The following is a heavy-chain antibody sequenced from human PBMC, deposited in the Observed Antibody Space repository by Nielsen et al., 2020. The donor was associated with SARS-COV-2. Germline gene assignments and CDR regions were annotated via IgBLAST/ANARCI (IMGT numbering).Heavy chain of an antibody. CDR1: GGSISSGGYY. CDR2: IYYSGST. D-gene: IGHD4-17*01. J-gene: IGHJ4*02. CDR3: ARVDYAQGFDY. V-gene: IGHV4-31*03. Sequence: SETLSLTCTVSGGSISSGGYYWSWIRQHPGKGLEWIGYIYYSGSTYYNPSLKSRVTISVDTSKNQFSLKLSSVTAADTAVYYCARVDYAQGFDYWGQGTLVTVSS.